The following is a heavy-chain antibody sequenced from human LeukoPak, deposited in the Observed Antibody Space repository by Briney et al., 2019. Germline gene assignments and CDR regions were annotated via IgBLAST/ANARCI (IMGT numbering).Heavy chain of an antibody. J-gene: IGHJ4*02. Sequence: SQTLSLTCAVYGGSFSGYYWSWIRQPPGKGLEWIGEINHSGSTNYNPSLKSRVTISVDTSKNQFSLKLSSVTAADTAVYYCARGQGACGGDCYSCFDYWGQGTLVTVSS. CDR2: INHSGST. CDR3: ARGQGACGGDCYSCFDY. CDR1: GGSFSGYY. V-gene: IGHV4-34*01. D-gene: IGHD2-21*02.